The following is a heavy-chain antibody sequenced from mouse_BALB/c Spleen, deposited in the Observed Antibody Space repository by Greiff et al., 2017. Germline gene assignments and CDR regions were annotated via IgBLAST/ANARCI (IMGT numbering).Heavy chain of an antibody. D-gene: IGHD2-3*01. CDR2: ISYSGST. CDR1: GDSITSGY. V-gene: IGHV3-8*02. J-gene: IGHJ4*01. Sequence: EVKLEESGPSLVKPSQTLSLTCSVTGDSITSGYWNWIRKFPGNKLEYMGYISYSGSTYYNPSLKSRISITRDTSKNQYYLQLNSVTTEDTATYYCATPYDGYYVGAMDYWGQGTSVTVSS. CDR3: ATPYDGYYVGAMDY.